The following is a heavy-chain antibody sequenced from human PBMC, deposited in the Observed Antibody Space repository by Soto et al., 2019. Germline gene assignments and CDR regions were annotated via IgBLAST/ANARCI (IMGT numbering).Heavy chain of an antibody. CDR1: GFTFSSYA. Sequence: GGSLRLSCAASGFTFSSYAMHWVRQAPGKGLEYVSAINTNGGSTYYAKSVKGRFTISRDNSKNTLYLQMGSLRPEDMAVYYCARVAVTTFDYYYYMDVWGKGTTVTVSS. CDR2: INTNGGST. J-gene: IGHJ6*03. D-gene: IGHD4-4*01. CDR3: ARVAVTTFDYYYYMDV. V-gene: IGHV3-64*01.